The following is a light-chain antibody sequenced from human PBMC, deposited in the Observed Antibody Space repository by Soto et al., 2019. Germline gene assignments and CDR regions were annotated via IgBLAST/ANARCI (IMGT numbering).Light chain of an antibody. CDR1: QSITIW. V-gene: IGKV1-5*03. CDR2: KAS. Sequence: DIQMTQSPSTLSASVGDRVTITCRASQSITIWLAWYQQKPGKAPKLLIYKASSLESGVPSRFSGSGSGTEFTLTISSLQPDDFATYYCQHYDRYPVTFGQGTKLVIK. CDR3: QHYDRYPVT. J-gene: IGKJ2*01.